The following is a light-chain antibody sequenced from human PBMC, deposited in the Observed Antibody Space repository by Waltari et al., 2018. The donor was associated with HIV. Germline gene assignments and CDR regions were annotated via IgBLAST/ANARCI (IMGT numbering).Light chain of an antibody. CDR3: CSCPRSGIRYV. Sequence: QSALTQPASVSGSPGQSIPISCTGPSSTVGSDDLVSWYQQHPGEAPKLIMYEVTKRPSGVSNRFSGSKSGNTASLTISGLQAEDEADYYCCSCPRSGIRYVFGTGTKVTVL. J-gene: IGLJ1*01. CDR1: SSTVGSDDL. V-gene: IGLV2-23*02. CDR2: EVT.